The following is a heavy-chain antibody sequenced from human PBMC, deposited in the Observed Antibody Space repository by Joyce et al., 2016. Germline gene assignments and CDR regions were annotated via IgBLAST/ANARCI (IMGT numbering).Heavy chain of an antibody. CDR1: GGSISSGDYY. D-gene: IGHD3-3*01. Sequence: QVQLQESGPGLVKPSQTLSLTCTVSGGSISSGDYYWSWVRQSPGKGLAWIGYNYFSGSNHRKTYLKRRLTISADTSKNQVSLKVRSVTAADTAVYYCARGNGDFWSGYYNYFDYWGQGILVTVSS. J-gene: IGHJ4*02. CDR2: NYFSGSN. CDR3: ARGNGDFWSGYYNYFDY. V-gene: IGHV4-30-4*01.